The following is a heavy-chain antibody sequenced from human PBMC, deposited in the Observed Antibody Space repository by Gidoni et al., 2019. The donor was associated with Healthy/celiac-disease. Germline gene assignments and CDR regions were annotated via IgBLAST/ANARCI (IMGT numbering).Heavy chain of an antibody. V-gene: IGHV2-5*02. D-gene: IGHD2-15*01. Sequence: QITLKESGPTLVKPTQTLTLTCTFFGFSPSTSGRGVGWIRQPPGKALEWLALIYWDDDKRYSPSLKSRLTITKDTSKNQVVLTMTNMDPVDTATYYCALECSGGSCYYKDAFDIWGQGTMVTVSS. J-gene: IGHJ3*02. CDR3: ALECSGGSCYYKDAFDI. CDR1: GFSPSTSGRG. CDR2: IYWDDDK.